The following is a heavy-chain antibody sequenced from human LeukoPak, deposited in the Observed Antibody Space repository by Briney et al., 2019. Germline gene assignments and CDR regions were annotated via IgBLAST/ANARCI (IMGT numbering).Heavy chain of an antibody. D-gene: IGHD2-2*01. J-gene: IGHJ4*02. V-gene: IGHV3-15*01. CDR1: GFTFSDAW. CDR2: IKTKTDGGTT. Sequence: GGSLRLSCAASGFTFSDAWMSWVRQAPGKGLEWVGRIKTKTDGGTTDYGAPVKGRFTISRDDSKNTLYLQMNSLKTEDTGVYYCTTGPHIYCSSTSCYVLDYWGQGTLVTVSS. CDR3: TTGPHIYCSSTSCYVLDY.